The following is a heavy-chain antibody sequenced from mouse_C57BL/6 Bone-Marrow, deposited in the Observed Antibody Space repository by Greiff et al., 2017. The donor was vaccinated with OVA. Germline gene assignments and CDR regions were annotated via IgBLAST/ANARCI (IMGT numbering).Heavy chain of an antibody. V-gene: IGHV4-1*02. CDR3: ARQGGYYVPYYAMDY. J-gene: IGHJ4*01. CDR1: GFDFSRSW. CDR2: IDPDSSTI. Sequence: VQLKESGGGLVQPGGSLKLSCAASGFDFSRSWMSWVRQAPGKGLEWIGEIDPDSSTISYTPSLKDKFIISRDNAENTLNLQMSKVRSEDTALYYCARQGGYYVPYYAMDYWGQGTSVTVSS. D-gene: IGHD2-3*01.